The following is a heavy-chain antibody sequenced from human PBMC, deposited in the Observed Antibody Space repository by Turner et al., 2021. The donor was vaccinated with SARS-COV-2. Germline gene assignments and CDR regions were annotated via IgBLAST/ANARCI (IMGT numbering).Heavy chain of an antibody. D-gene: IGHD5-12*01. V-gene: IGHV4-59*01. Sequence: QVQLQESGPGLVKPSETLSLTCTVSPGSIRNYYWTWVRQPQGKGLEWIGHIYDSGNTYSNPSLKSRLTMSIDTSKDQFSLKLTSVTAADTAVYYCARAYSGYDALDSWGQGILVTVSS. J-gene: IGHJ4*02. CDR1: PGSIRNYY. CDR2: IYDSGNT. CDR3: ARAYSGYDALDS.